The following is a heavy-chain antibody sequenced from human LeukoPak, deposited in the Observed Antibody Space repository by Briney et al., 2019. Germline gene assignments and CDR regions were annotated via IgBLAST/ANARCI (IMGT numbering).Heavy chain of an antibody. D-gene: IGHD3-3*01. CDR2: IRSKAYGGTT. J-gene: IGHJ6*02. CDR1: GFTFGDYA. V-gene: IGHV3-49*04. CDR3: TSTGDHYDFWSGYTYYYGMDV. Sequence: PGGSLRLSCTASGFTFGDYAMSWVRQAPGRGLEWVGLIRSKAYGGTTEYAASVKGRFTISRDDSKSIAYLQMNSLKTEDTAVYYCTSTGDHYDFWSGYTYYYGMDVWGQGTTVTVSS.